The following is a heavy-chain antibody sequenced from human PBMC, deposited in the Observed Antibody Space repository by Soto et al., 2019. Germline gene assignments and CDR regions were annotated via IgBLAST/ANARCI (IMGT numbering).Heavy chain of an antibody. CDR2: ISGSAGST. D-gene: IGHD2-15*01. J-gene: IGHJ4*02. CDR3: AKAPYRGDVAAVDATIPNLSPFDY. Sequence: GGSLRLSCAASVCTFSSYAMSCVRQSPGKGLDWVSAISGSAGSTYYADSVKGRFTISRDNSKNTLYLQMNSLRAEDTAVYYCAKAPYRGDVAAVDATIPNLSPFDYWGEGTLVTGSS. CDR1: VCTFSSYA. V-gene: IGHV3-23*01.